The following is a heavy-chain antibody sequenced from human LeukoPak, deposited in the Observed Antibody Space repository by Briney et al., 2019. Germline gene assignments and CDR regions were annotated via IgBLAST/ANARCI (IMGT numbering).Heavy chain of an antibody. V-gene: IGHV3-23*01. CDR1: GFTFSSYG. D-gene: IGHD6-19*01. J-gene: IGHJ4*02. CDR2: ISGSGGST. CDR3: ARAVAGYYFDY. Sequence: GGSLRLSCAASGFTFSSYGMSWVRQAPGKGLEWVSAISGSGGSTYYADSVKGRFTISRDSSKNTLSLQMNSLRAEDTAMYYCARAVAGYYFDYWGQGTLVTVSS.